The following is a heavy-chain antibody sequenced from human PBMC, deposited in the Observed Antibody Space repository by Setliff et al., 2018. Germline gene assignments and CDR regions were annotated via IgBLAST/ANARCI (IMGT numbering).Heavy chain of an antibody. D-gene: IGHD2-8*02. V-gene: IGHV4-34*01. CDR1: GFTFSTYY. CDR3: ARGPPLVSTGTD. CDR2: INHSGST. J-gene: IGHJ4*02. Sequence: NPGGSLRLSCAASGFTFSTYYWIWIRQPPGKGLEWIGEINHSGSTNYNPSLKSRVTISVDTSKNQFSLKLSSVTAADTAVYYCARGPPLVSTGTDWGQGTLVTVSS.